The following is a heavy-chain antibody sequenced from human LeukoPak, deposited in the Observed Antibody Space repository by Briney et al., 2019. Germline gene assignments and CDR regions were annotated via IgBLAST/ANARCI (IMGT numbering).Heavy chain of an antibody. CDR3: AKEYDSSGYQPKLDY. Sequence: SETLSLTCTVSGGFISSHYWSWIRQPPGKGLEWIGDIYYSGSTNYNPSLKSRVTISVGTSKNQFCLKLTSVTAADTAVYYCAKEYDSSGYQPKLDYWGQGTLVTVSS. D-gene: IGHD3-22*01. CDR1: GGFISSHY. CDR2: IYYSGST. J-gene: IGHJ4*02. V-gene: IGHV4-59*11.